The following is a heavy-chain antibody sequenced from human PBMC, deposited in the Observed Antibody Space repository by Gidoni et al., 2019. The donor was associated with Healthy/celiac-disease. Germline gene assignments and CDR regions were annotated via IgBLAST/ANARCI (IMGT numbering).Heavy chain of an antibody. J-gene: IGHJ4*02. CDR3: ARVGAAAGNGGYYFDY. CDR2: ISSSSSYI. V-gene: IGHV3-21*01. Sequence: EVQLVASGGGLVKPGGSLRLSCAASGFTFRSSSMNWVRQDPGKGLEWVSSISSSSSYIYYADSVKGRFTISRDNAKNSLYLQMNSLRAEDTAVYYCARVGAAAGNGGYYFDYWGQGTLVTVSS. CDR1: GFTFRSSS. D-gene: IGHD6-13*01.